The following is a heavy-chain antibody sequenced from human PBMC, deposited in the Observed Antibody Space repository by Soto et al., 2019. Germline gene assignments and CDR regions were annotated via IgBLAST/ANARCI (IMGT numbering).Heavy chain of an antibody. CDR2: IGGSGDIT. Sequence: PGGSLRLSCAASGFTFSRYAMSWVRQAPGMGLEWVSPIGGSGDITYYAESVEGRFTISRDNSKNTLYLQMNSLRAEDTAVYYCARATSGWYLGAFDIWGQGTMVTVSS. J-gene: IGHJ3*02. CDR3: ARATSGWYLGAFDI. CDR1: GFTFSRYA. V-gene: IGHV3-23*01. D-gene: IGHD6-19*01.